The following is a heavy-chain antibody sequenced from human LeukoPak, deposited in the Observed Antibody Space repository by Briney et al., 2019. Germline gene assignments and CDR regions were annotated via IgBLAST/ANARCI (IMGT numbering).Heavy chain of an antibody. CDR1: GGSFSGYY. CDR3: ARSRDYYDSSGYYFFDY. CDR2: INHSGST. J-gene: IGHJ4*02. Sequence: SETLSLTCAVYGGSFSGYYWSWIRQPPGKGLEWIGEINHSGSTNYNPSLKSRVTISVDTSKNQFSLKLSSVTAADTAVYYCARSRDYYDSSGYYFFDYWGQGTLVTVSS. V-gene: IGHV4-34*01. D-gene: IGHD3-22*01.